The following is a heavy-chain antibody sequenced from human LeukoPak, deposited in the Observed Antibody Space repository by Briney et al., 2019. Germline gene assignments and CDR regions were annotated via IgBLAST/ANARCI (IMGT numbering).Heavy chain of an antibody. CDR1: GFTFSSYS. D-gene: IGHD3-10*01. CDR2: ISSSSYI. V-gene: IGHV3-21*01. CDR3: ARGVGGFENWFDP. Sequence: PGGSLRLSCAASGFTFSSYSMNWVRQAPGKGLEWVSSISSSSYIYYADSVKGRFTISGDNAKNSLYLQMNSLRAEDTAVYYCARGVGGFENWFDPWGQGTLVTVSS. J-gene: IGHJ5*02.